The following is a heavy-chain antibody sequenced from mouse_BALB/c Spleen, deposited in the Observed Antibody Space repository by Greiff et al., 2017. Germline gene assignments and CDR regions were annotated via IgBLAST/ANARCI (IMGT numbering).Heavy chain of an antibody. CDR3: AGSYGDAMDY. CDR2: IDPANGNT. CDR1: GFNIKDTY. J-gene: IGHJ4*01. V-gene: IGHV14-3*02. Sequence: VQLKESGAELVKPGASVKLSCTASGFNIKDTYMHWVKQRPEQGLEWIGRIDPANGNTKYDPKFQGKATITADTSSNTAYLQLSSLTSEDTAVYYCAGSYGDAMDYWGQGTSVTVSS. D-gene: IGHD1-1*01.